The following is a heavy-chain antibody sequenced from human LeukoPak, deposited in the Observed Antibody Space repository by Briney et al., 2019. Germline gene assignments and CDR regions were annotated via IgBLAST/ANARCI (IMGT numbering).Heavy chain of an antibody. CDR3: ARDTIAAAVNYFDY. D-gene: IGHD6-13*01. V-gene: IGHV3-21*04. Sequence: GGSLRLSCAASGFTFSSYSMNWVRQAPGKGLEWVSSISSSSSYIYYADSVKGRFTISRDNAKNSLYLQMNSLRAEDTAVYYCARDTIAAAVNYFDYWGQGTLVTVSS. J-gene: IGHJ4*02. CDR1: GFTFSSYS. CDR2: ISSSSSYI.